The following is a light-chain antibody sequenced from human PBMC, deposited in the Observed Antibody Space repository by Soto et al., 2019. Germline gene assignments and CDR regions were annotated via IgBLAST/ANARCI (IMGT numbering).Light chain of an antibody. CDR3: CSYAGSSTWV. CDR2: EGT. J-gene: IGLJ3*02. Sequence: QSALTQPASVSGSPGQSITISCTGTSSDVGSYNLVSWYQQHPGKAPKLMIYEGTKRPSGVSNRFSGSKSASTASLTISGLQAEDGADYYCCSYAGSSTWVFGGGTQLTVL. CDR1: SSDVGSYNL. V-gene: IGLV2-23*01.